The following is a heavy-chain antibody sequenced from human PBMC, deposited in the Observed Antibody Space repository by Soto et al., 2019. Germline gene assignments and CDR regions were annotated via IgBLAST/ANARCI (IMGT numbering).Heavy chain of an antibody. CDR2: TSYDGSDK. CDR3: ARWGTTGGLDV. Sequence: QVQLVESGGGVVQPGTSVRVSCVGSGFTFKSYVIHWVRQAPGKGLEWVALTSYDGSDKYYDDSVRGRFTISRDNSRNTVDLQMDSLRLEDTALYYCARWGTTGGLDVWGQGTLVSVSS. CDR1: GFTFKSYV. D-gene: IGHD3-16*01. V-gene: IGHV3-30*19. J-gene: IGHJ1*01.